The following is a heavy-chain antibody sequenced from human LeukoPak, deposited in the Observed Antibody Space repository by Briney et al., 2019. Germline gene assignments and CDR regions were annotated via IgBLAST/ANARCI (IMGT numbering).Heavy chain of an antibody. CDR2: ISYDGSKK. Sequence: GRSLRLSCAASGFTFSSYAAHWVRQAPGKGLEWVAAISYDGSKKYYADSVKGRFTISRDNSKNTLDLQVSSPRVEDTAVYYCARAEFYFDSSGYYPFDLWGQGTLVTVSS. D-gene: IGHD3-22*01. V-gene: IGHV3-30*15. CDR3: ARAEFYFDSSGYYPFDL. J-gene: IGHJ4*02. CDR1: GFTFSSYA.